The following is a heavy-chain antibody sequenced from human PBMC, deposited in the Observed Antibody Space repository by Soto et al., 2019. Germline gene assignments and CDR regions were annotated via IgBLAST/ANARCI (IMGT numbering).Heavy chain of an antibody. CDR1: GYTFTNYA. J-gene: IGHJ4*02. CDR3: ARDSPGCDY. D-gene: IGHD6-19*01. CDR2: INAGNGNT. V-gene: IGHV1-3*01. Sequence: QVQLVQSGAEVKKPGASVKVSCKASGYTFTNYAMHWVRQAPGQRLEWMGWINAGNGNTKYSQKFQDRVTITRDTSASTAYMALSSLTSEDTAVYYCARDSPGCDYWGQGTLVTVSS.